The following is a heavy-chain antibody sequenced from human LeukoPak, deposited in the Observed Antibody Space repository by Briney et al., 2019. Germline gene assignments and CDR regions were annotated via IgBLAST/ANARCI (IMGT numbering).Heavy chain of an antibody. CDR3: ATPVPHVSDPSLYYYYMDV. J-gene: IGHJ6*03. CDR1: GFTLSSYG. Sequence: PGGSLRLSCAASGFTLSSYGMSWVRQAPGKGLEWVSGISGSGSDGSTYYADSVKGRFTISRDNSKNTLYLQMNSLRAEDTAVYYCATPVPHVSDPSLYYYYMDVWGKGTTVTISS. CDR2: ISGSGSDGST. D-gene: IGHD3-10*01. V-gene: IGHV3-23*01.